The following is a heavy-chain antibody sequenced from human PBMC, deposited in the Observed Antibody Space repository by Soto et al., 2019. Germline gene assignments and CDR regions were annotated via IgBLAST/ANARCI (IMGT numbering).Heavy chain of an antibody. CDR1: GFTFSSYS. CDR3: ARLPWADYGGIFDP. V-gene: IGHV3-48*01. CDR2: ISSSSSTI. Sequence: GGSLRLSCAASGFTFSSYSINWVRQAPGKGLEWVSYISSSSSTIYYADSVKGRFTISRDNAKNSLYLQMNSLRAEDTAVYYCARLPWADYGGIFDPWGQGTLVTVSS. J-gene: IGHJ5*02. D-gene: IGHD4-17*01.